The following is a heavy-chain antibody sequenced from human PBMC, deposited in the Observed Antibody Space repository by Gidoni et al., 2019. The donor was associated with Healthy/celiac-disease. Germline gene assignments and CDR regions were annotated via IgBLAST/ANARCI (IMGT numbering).Heavy chain of an antibody. CDR1: GFTFSSYG. V-gene: IGHV3-33*01. D-gene: IGHD3-10*02. Sequence: GESGGGVVQPGRSLRLSCAASGFTFSSYGMHWVRQAPGKGLEWVAVIWYDGSNKYYADSVKGRFTISRDNSKNTLYLQMNSLRAEDTAVYYCARDPSRMLFFDYWGQGTLVTVSS. CDR3: ARDPSRMLFFDY. CDR2: IWYDGSNK. J-gene: IGHJ4*02.